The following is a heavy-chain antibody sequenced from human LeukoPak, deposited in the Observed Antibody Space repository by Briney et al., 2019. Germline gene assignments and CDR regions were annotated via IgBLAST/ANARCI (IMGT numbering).Heavy chain of an antibody. Sequence: ASVKVSCKVSGYTLTELPMHWVRQAPGKGLEWMGGFDPEDGETIYAQKFQGRVTMTEDTSTDTAYMELSRLRSEDTAVYSCETDLMGGGYSGYDLIDYWGQGTLVTVSS. V-gene: IGHV1-24*01. CDR3: ETDLMGGGYSGYDLIDY. D-gene: IGHD5-12*01. J-gene: IGHJ4*02. CDR2: FDPEDGET. CDR1: GYTLTELP.